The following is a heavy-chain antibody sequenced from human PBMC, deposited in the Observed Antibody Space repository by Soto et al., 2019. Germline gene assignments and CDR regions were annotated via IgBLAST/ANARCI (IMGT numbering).Heavy chain of an antibody. J-gene: IGHJ3*02. CDR3: ARVLRDSSSWSFDAFDI. CDR1: GFTFSSYW. Sequence: EVQLVESGGGLVQPGGSLRLSCAASGFTFSSYWMSWVRQAPGKVLEWVANIKQDGSETYYVDSVKGRFTISRDNAKNSLYLQRNSLRAEDTAVYYCARVLRDSSSWSFDAFDIWGQGTMVTVSS. CDR2: IKQDGSET. D-gene: IGHD6-13*01. V-gene: IGHV3-7*05.